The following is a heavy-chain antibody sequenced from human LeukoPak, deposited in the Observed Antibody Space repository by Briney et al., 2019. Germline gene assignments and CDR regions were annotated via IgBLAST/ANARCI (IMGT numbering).Heavy chain of an antibody. J-gene: IGHJ4*02. V-gene: IGHV1-18*01. D-gene: IGHD5-12*01. CDR1: GYIFSNYG. Sequence: ASVKVSCKASGYIFSNYGISWVRQAPGQGLEWMGWISNYDGRTNFAQNFQGRVTLTTDTSTSTAYMELRSLRSDDTAVYYCARDRLDIVTTIIFDYWGQGTLVTVSS. CDR2: ISNYDGRT. CDR3: ARDRLDIVTTIIFDY.